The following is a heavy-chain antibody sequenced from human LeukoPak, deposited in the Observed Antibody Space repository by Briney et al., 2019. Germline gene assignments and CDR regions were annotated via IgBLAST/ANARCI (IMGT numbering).Heavy chain of an antibody. Sequence: GGSLRLSCVASGFTFRNYWMHWVRQAPGKGLEWVSRINADGRTPSYADSVRGRFTISRDNAKNTLYLQVNSLRAEDTAVYYCARDQLYCSGGYCYFDSWGQGTLVTVSS. CDR1: GFTFRNYW. CDR3: ARDQLYCSGGYCYFDS. J-gene: IGHJ4*02. D-gene: IGHD2-15*01. CDR2: INADGRTP. V-gene: IGHV3-74*01.